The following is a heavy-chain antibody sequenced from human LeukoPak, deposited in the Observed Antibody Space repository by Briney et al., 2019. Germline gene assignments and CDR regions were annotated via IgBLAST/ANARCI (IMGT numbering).Heavy chain of an antibody. D-gene: IGHD6-13*01. V-gene: IGHV4-59*01. Sequence: PSETLSLTCTVSGDSISLYYWSWVRQPPGPGVEWIGYFYYSGSISSNPSLNSRVTISLATSKHQLSRNLSSVTAAPTAVYFCAKGGIRSGAFDIGGQGTRVTVSS. CDR3: AKGGIRSGAFDI. J-gene: IGHJ3*02. CDR1: GDSISLYY. CDR2: FYYSGSI.